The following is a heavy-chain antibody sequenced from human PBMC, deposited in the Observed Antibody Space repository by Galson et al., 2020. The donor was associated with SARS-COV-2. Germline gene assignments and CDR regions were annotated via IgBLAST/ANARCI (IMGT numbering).Heavy chain of an antibody. D-gene: IGHD3-10*01. Sequence: GGSLRLSCAASGLTFSSHGMHWVRQAPGKGLEWVAVISYDGNNKDYADSVKGRFTISRDNSKNTLYLQMDSLRGDDTAVYYCAKERTYYYVSGSTGFDYWGQGTLVTVSS. CDR1: GLTFSSHG. CDR3: AKERTYYYVSGSTGFDY. J-gene: IGHJ4*02. CDR2: ISYDGNNK. V-gene: IGHV3-30*18.